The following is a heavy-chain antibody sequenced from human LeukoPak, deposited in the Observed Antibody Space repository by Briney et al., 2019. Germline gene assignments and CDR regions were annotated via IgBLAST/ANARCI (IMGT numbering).Heavy chain of an antibody. Sequence: PGGSLRLSCAASGFTFSSYGMYWVRQAPGKGLEWVAVIWYDGSNKYYADSVKGRFTISRDNSKNTVYLQMNSLRAEDTAVYYCVRVYSNSPEYGMDVWGQGTTVTVSS. CDR3: VRVYSNSPEYGMDV. CDR2: IWYDGSNK. V-gene: IGHV3-33*01. J-gene: IGHJ6*02. D-gene: IGHD2/OR15-2a*01. CDR1: GFTFSSYG.